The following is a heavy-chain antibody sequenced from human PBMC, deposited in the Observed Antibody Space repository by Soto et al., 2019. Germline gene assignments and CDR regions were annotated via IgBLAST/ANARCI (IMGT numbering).Heavy chain of an antibody. CDR3: ARDAGVLMVYAYFDY. CDR1: GFTFSSYG. V-gene: IGHV3-33*01. J-gene: IGHJ4*02. Sequence: LRLSCAASGFTFSSYGMHWVRQAPGKGLEWVAVIWYDGSNKYYADSVKGRFTISRDNSKNTLYLQMNSLRAEDTAVYYCARDAGVLMVYAYFDYWGQGTLVTVSS. CDR2: IWYDGSNK. D-gene: IGHD2-8*01.